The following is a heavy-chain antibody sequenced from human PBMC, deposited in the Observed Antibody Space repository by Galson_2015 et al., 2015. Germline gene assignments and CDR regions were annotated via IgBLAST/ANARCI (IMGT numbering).Heavy chain of an antibody. CDR3: AKDRLPRGSLAGD. CDR1: GFTFSSYG. CDR2: ISYDGSNK. D-gene: IGHD3-10*01. V-gene: IGHV3-30*18. J-gene: IGHJ4*02. Sequence: SLRLSCAASGFTFSSYGMHWVRQAPGKGLEWVAVISYDGSNKYYADSVKGRFTISRDNSKNTLYLQMNSLRAEDTAVYYCAKDRLPRGSLAGDWGQGTLVTVSS.